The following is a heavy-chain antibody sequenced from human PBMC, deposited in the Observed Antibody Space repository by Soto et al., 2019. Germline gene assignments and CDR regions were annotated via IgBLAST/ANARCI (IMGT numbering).Heavy chain of an antibody. V-gene: IGHV4-31*03. CDR3: ARDQGRQRGFDY. CDR1: GGSISSGGYY. CDR2: IYYSGST. J-gene: IGHJ4*02. D-gene: IGHD6-25*01. Sequence: QVKLQESGPGLVKPSQTLSLTFTVSGGSISSGGYYWSWIHQHPGTGLEWIGYIYYSGSTYYNPSLKSRVTISVDTSKNQFSLKLSSVTAADTAVYYCARDQGRQRGFDYWGQGSLVTVSS.